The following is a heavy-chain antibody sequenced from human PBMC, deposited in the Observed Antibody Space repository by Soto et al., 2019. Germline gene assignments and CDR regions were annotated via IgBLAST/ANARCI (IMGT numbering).Heavy chain of an antibody. J-gene: IGHJ6*02. CDR2: ISSGGFIT. CDR3: ATGVVPATKWGYYSYGLDV. V-gene: IGHV3-11*01. CDR1: GFTFSDYY. Sequence: GGSLRLSCAASGFTFSDYYMSWIRQAPGKGLEWVSYISSGGFITYYADSVKGRFTTSWDKAKNSLYLQMNTLSAKDTAVYYCATGVVPATKWGYYSYGLDVWGQGTTVTVSS. D-gene: IGHD2-2*01.